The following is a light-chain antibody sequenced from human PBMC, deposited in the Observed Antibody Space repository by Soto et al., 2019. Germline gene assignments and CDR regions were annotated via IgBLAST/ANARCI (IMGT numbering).Light chain of an antibody. CDR3: QQYNPYSRT. J-gene: IGKJ1*01. CDR1: QSIGSW. CDR2: AAS. V-gene: IGKV1-5*01. Sequence: EIQMTQSPSTLSASVGDRVTITCRASQSIGSWLAWYQQKPGKAPNLLIYAASSLQSGVPSRFSGSGSGTDFTLTISSLQRDDFAIYYCQQYNPYSRTFGQGTKVDIK.